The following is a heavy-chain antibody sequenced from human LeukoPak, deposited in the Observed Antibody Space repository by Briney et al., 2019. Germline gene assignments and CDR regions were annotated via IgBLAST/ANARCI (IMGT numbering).Heavy chain of an antibody. CDR2: FDPEDGET. Sequence: ASVKVSCKASGYTFTGYYMHWVRQAPGKGLEWMGGFDPEDGETIYAQKFQGRVTMTEDTSTDTAYMELSSLRSEDTAVYYCAGNYRYYGMDVWGQGTTVTVSS. J-gene: IGHJ6*02. CDR1: GYTFTGYY. V-gene: IGHV1-24*01. CDR3: AGNYRYYGMDV. D-gene: IGHD3-10*01.